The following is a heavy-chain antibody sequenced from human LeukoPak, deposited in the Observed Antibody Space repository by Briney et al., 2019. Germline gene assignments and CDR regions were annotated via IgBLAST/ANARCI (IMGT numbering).Heavy chain of an antibody. CDR1: GGSISSYY. Sequence: SETLSLTCTVFGGSISSYYWSWIRQPPGKGLEWIGYIYYSGSTNYNPSLKSRVTISVDTSKNQFSLKLSSVTAADTAVYYCAGGWFGAFDIWGQGTMVTVSS. J-gene: IGHJ3*02. CDR3: AGGWFGAFDI. V-gene: IGHV4-59*08. CDR2: IYYSGST. D-gene: IGHD3-10*01.